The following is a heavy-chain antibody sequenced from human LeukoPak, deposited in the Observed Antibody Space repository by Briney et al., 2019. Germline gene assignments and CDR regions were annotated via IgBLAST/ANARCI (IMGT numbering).Heavy chain of an antibody. CDR3: AREGTAGTNLNWFDP. J-gene: IGHJ5*02. D-gene: IGHD1-1*01. Sequence: SETLSLTCTVSGGSISSYYWSWIRQPPGKGLEWIGYISYSGSTNFNPSLKSRVTISVDTSKNQFSLKLSSVTAADTAVYYCAREGTAGTNLNWFDPWGQGTLVTVFS. CDR1: GGSISSYY. V-gene: IGHV4-59*01. CDR2: ISYSGST.